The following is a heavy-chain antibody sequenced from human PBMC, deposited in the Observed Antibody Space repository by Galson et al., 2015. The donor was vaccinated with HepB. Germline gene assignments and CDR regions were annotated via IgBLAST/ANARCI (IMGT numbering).Heavy chain of an antibody. CDR2: ISSSSSTI. CDR1: GFTFSSYS. CDR3: ARDRAPLRFSEDAFDI. V-gene: IGHV3-48*02. J-gene: IGHJ3*02. D-gene: IGHD3-3*01. Sequence: SLRLSCAASGFTFSSYSMNWVRQAPGKGLEWVSYISSSSSTIYYADSVKGRFTTSRDNAKNSLYLQMNSLRDEDTAVYYCARDRAPLRFSEDAFDIWGQGTMVTVSS.